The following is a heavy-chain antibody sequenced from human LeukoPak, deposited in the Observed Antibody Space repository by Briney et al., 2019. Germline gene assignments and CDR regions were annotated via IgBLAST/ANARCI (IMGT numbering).Heavy chain of an antibody. Sequence: GLEWVAVISYDGSNKYYADSVKGRFTTSRDNSKNTLYLQMNSLRAEDTAVYYCAREGDTVTYPDYWGQGTLVTVSS. J-gene: IGHJ4*02. V-gene: IGHV3-30*04. CDR2: ISYDGSNK. D-gene: IGHD4-17*01. CDR3: AREGDTVTYPDY.